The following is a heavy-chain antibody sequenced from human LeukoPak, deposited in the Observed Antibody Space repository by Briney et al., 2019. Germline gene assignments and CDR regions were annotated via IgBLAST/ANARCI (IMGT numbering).Heavy chain of an antibody. Sequence: GGSLRLSCAASGFTVSSNYMSWVRQAPGKGLEWVSVIYSGGSTYYADSVKGRFTISRDNSKNTLYLQMNSLRAEDTAVYYCARVGYSSGWHLNYYYYYVDVWGKGTTVTVSS. CDR2: IYSGGST. CDR1: GFTVSSNY. D-gene: IGHD6-19*01. V-gene: IGHV3-53*01. J-gene: IGHJ6*03. CDR3: ARVGYSSGWHLNYYYYYVDV.